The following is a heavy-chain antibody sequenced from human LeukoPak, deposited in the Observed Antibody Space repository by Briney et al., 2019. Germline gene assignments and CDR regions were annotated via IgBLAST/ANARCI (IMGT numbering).Heavy chain of an antibody. J-gene: IGHJ4*02. D-gene: IGHD2-15*01. CDR2: IWHDGKNK. V-gene: IGHV3-33*01. CDR1: GFTFKSYG. Sequence: GGSLRLSCAASGFTFKSYGMHWVRQAPGKGLEWVAVIWHDGKNKYYADSVKGRFTVSRDNSKNTLYLQMDSLRVEDTAVYYCASDRGSDDRIDYWGQGTLVAVSS. CDR3: ASDRGSDDRIDY.